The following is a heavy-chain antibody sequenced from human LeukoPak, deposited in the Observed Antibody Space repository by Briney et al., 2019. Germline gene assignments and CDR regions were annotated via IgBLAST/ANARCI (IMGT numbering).Heavy chain of an antibody. CDR3: ARDYCSGGSCHSDWYFDL. V-gene: IGHV4-59*01. J-gene: IGHJ2*01. CDR2: IYYSGST. Sequence: SETLSLTCTVSGGSISSYYWSWIRQPPGKGLEWIGYIYYSGSTNYNPSLKSRVTISVDTSKNQFSLKLSSVTAADTAVYYCARDYCSGGSCHSDWYFDLWGRGTLVTVSS. D-gene: IGHD2-15*01. CDR1: GGSISSYY.